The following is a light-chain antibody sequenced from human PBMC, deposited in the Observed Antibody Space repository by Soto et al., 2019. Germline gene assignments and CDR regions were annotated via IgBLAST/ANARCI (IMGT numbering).Light chain of an antibody. CDR1: QSVSSSY. CDR2: GAS. V-gene: IGKV3D-20*02. CDR3: QQSHNWPRT. J-gene: IGKJ1*01. Sequence: ETVLTQSPGTLSLSPGERATLSCRASQSVSSSYLAWYQQKPGQAPRLLIYGASSRATGIPDRFSGSGSGTDFTLTISSLEPEDFAVYYCQQSHNWPRTFGQGTKVDIK.